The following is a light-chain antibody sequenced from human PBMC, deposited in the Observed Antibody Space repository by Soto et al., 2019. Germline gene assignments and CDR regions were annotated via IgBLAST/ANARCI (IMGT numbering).Light chain of an antibody. J-gene: IGKJ1*01. CDR3: QQRSNWPWT. CDR1: QSVSSD. CDR2: DAS. V-gene: IGKV3-11*01. Sequence: EIVLTQSPATLSLSPGERATLSCRARQSVSSDLAWYQQKPGQAPRLLIYDASNRATGIPARLSGSGSGTDFTLTISSLEPDDFAVYYCQQRSNWPWTFGQGTKVEI.